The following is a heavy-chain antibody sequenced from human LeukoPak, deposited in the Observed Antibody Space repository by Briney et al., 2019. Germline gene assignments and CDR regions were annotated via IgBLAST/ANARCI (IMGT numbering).Heavy chain of an antibody. J-gene: IGHJ4*02. CDR2: INQDGRVK. Sequence: GGSLRLSCAASGFTFSDYNMNWVRQAPEKGLEWVANINQDGRVKQYVDSLKGRFTISRDNAKNSLYLQLNSLRAEDTAVYYCARDRDDGGFEYWGQGTLVTVSS. D-gene: IGHD4-23*01. V-gene: IGHV3-7*01. CDR3: ARDRDDGGFEY. CDR1: GFTFSDYN.